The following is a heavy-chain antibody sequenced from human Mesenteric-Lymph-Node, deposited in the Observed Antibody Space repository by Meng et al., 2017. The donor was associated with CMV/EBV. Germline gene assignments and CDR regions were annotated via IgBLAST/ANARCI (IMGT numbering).Heavy chain of an antibody. J-gene: IGHJ4*02. D-gene: IGHD3-22*01. CDR1: FSSYA. CDR3: ARGPLNYYDSSGYYGVLEN. V-gene: IGHV3-30-3*01. Sequence: FSSYAMTWVRQAPGKGLEWVAVISYDGSNKYYADSVKGRFTISRDNSKNTLYLQMNSLRAEDTAVYYCARGPLNYYDSSGYYGVLENWGQGTLVTVSS. CDR2: ISYDGSNK.